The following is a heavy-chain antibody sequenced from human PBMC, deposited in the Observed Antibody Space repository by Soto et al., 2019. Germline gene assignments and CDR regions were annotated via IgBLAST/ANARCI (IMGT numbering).Heavy chain of an antibody. CDR2: ISGTGSTT. V-gene: IGHV3-48*01. Sequence: DEHLVQSGGGLGQPGGSLRLSCAGSGFTFKTYGMNWVRRAPGKGLEWIAFISGTGSTTYYADSVQGRFIVSRDNSNNSLHLQVNSLRSDDTAVYYCAREGCTSASCYSYIRAFDVWGQGTEVSVSS. CDR1: GFTFKTYG. CDR3: AREGCTSASCYSYIRAFDV. D-gene: IGHD2-21*02. J-gene: IGHJ3*01.